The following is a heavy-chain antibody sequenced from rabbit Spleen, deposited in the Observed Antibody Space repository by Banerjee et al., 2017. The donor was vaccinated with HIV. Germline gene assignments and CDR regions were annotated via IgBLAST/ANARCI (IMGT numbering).Heavy chain of an antibody. D-gene: IGHD8-1*01. J-gene: IGHJ6*01. Sequence: QQQLVESGGGLVKPEGSLTLTCKASGLDFSSTHWICWVRQAPGKGLEWIGCIFTGDGSTYYANWAKGRFTISKTSSTTVTLQMTSLTAADTATYFCARDSGSSFSSYGMDLWGPGTLVTVS. CDR1: GLDFSSTHW. CDR3: ARDSGSSFSSYGMDL. V-gene: IGHV1S45*01. CDR2: IFTGDGST.